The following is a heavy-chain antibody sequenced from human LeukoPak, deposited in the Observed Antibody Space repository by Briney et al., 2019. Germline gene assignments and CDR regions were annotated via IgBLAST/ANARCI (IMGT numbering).Heavy chain of an antibody. D-gene: IGHD6-13*01. CDR3: ARVGPLEAAA. J-gene: IGHJ1*01. CDR1: GGSISSSSYY. Sequence: SETLSLTCTVSGGSISSSSYYWGWIRQPPGKGLEWIGSIFYSGSTYYNPSLKSRVTISVDTSENQFSLKLTSVTAADTAVYYCARVGPLEAAAWGQGTLVTVSS. CDR2: IFYSGST. V-gene: IGHV4-39*07.